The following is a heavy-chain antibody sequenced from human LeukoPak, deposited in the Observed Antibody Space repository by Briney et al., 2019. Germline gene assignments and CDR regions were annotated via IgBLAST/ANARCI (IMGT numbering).Heavy chain of an antibody. V-gene: IGHV5-51*01. D-gene: IGHD4-23*01. J-gene: IGHJ4*02. Sequence: GESLKISCKGSGYSFTSYWINWVRQMPGKGLEWMGIIYPGDSDTKYSLYFQGQVTISVDKSINPAYLQWSSPKASDTAMDYCARRSYGGKGFDYWGQGTLVTVSS. CDR1: GYSFTSYW. CDR2: IYPGDSDT. CDR3: ARRSYGGKGFDY.